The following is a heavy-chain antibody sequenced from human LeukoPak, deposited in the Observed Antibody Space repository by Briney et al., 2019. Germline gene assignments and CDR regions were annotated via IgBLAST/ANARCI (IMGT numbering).Heavy chain of an antibody. Sequence: GGSLRLSCAASGLSFSFYAMSWVRQAPGKGLEWVSSISGGGAGTYYADSVRGRFTISRDNSKNTLYLQMNSLRAEDTALYYCAKAVAYGHFDYWGQGTLVTVSS. J-gene: IGHJ4*02. CDR3: AKAVAYGHFDY. V-gene: IGHV3-23*01. CDR2: ISGGGAGT. CDR1: GLSFSFYA. D-gene: IGHD2-21*01.